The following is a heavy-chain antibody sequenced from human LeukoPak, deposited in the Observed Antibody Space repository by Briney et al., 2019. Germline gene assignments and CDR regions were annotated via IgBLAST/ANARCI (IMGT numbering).Heavy chain of an antibody. CDR3: ARDGPSSWPYYYYYYMDV. V-gene: IGHV3-48*03. CDR1: GFTFSSYE. D-gene: IGHD6-13*01. Sequence: GESLRLSCAASGFTFSSYEMNWVRQAPGKGLEWVSYISSSGSTIYYADSVKGRFTISRDNAKNSLYLQMYSLRAEDTAVYYCARDGPSSWPYYYYYYMDVWGKGTTVTISS. CDR2: ISSSGSTI. J-gene: IGHJ6*03.